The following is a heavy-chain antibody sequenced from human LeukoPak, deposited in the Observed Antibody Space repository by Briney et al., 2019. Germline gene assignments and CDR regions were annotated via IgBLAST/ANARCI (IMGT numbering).Heavy chain of an antibody. V-gene: IGHV1-3*01. CDR2: INAGNGNT. CDR1: GYTFSSYA. Sequence: ASVKVSCKASGYTFSSYAMHWVRQAPGQRLEWMGWINAGNGNTKYSQKFQGRVTITRDTSASTAYMELSSLRSEDTAVYYCARDWSGDLLRGPFDYWGQRTLVTVSS. D-gene: IGHD1-26*01. J-gene: IGHJ4*02. CDR3: ARDWSGDLLRGPFDY.